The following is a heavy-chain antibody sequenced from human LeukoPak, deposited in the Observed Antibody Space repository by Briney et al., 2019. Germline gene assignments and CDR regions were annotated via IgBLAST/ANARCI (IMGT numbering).Heavy chain of an antibody. V-gene: IGHV3-23*01. CDR3: VKDGINGNSIYDPFDI. J-gene: IGHJ3*02. Sequence: PGGSLRLSCTTSGFTFNIYAMGWVRQAPGEGLEWVSSIGGPLETYYTDSVRGRFTISRDNSKNTVFLQMNSLRADDTAVYYCVKDGINGNSIYDPFDIWGQGTMVTVSP. CDR2: IGGPLET. CDR1: GFTFNIYA. D-gene: IGHD1-7*01.